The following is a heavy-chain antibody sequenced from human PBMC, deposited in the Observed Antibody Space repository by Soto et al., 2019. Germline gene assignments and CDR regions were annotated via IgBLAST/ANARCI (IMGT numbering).Heavy chain of an antibody. CDR2: IYSSGST. Sequence: SETLSLTCSVSGDSVSSYNYYWSWIRQSPGKGLEWIGYIYSSGSTNYNPSLKSRVTISVDTSKNQFSLKLSSVTAADTAVYYCARRYGRNFDYWGQGTLVTVSS. D-gene: IGHD1-20*01. J-gene: IGHJ4*02. CDR1: GDSVSSYNYY. CDR3: ARRYGRNFDY. V-gene: IGHV4-61*01.